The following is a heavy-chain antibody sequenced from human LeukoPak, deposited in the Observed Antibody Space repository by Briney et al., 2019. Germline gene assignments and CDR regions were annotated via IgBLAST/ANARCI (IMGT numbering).Heavy chain of an antibody. V-gene: IGHV1-3*01. CDR3: ARGDGYCTSTSCYDYYYYGMDV. J-gene: IGHJ6*02. D-gene: IGHD2-2*03. CDR1: GYTFTIYA. Sequence: ASVKVSCKASGYTFTIYATHWVRQAPGQRLEWMGWINAGNGNTKYSQKFQGRVTITRDTSASTAYMELSSLRSEDTAVYYCARGDGYCTSTSCYDYYYYGMDVWGQGTTVTVSS. CDR2: INAGNGNT.